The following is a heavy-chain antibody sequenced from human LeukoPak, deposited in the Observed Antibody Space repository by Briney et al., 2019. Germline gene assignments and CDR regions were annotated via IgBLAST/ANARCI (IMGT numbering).Heavy chain of an antibody. V-gene: IGHV1-2*02. CDR2: INPNSGGT. D-gene: IGHD1-1*01. CDR3: ARGGNWNKVGWFDP. Sequence: GASVKVSCKASGYTFTGYYMHWVRQAPGQGLEWMGWINPNSGGTNYAQKFQGRVTLTRDTSISTAYMELSRLRSDDTAVYYCARGGNWNKVGWFDPWGQGTLVTVSS. J-gene: IGHJ5*02. CDR1: GYTFTGYY.